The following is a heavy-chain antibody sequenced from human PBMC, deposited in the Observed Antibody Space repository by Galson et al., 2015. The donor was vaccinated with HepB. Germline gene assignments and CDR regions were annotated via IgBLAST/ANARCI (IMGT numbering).Heavy chain of an antibody. Sequence: SVKVSCKASGGTFSSYAISWVRQAPGQGLEWMGGIIPIFGTANYAQKFQGRVTITADESTSTAYMELSSLRSEDTAVYYCARARRNYYDSMDAFDIWGQGTMVTVSS. CDR1: GGTFSSYA. CDR3: ARARRNYYDSMDAFDI. V-gene: IGHV1-69*13. D-gene: IGHD3-22*01. J-gene: IGHJ3*02. CDR2: IIPIFGTA.